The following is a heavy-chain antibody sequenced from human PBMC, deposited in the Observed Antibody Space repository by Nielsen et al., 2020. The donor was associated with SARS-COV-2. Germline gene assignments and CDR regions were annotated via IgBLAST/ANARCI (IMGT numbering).Heavy chain of an antibody. Sequence: WIRQAPGKGLEWVAFIRYDGSNKYYADSVKGRFTISRDNSKNTLYLQMNSLRAEDTAVYYCAKDGGIVVVVAAHYGMDVWGQGTTVTVSS. CDR3: AKDGGIVVVVAAHYGMDV. D-gene: IGHD2-15*01. CDR2: IRYDGSNK. V-gene: IGHV3-30*02. J-gene: IGHJ6*02.